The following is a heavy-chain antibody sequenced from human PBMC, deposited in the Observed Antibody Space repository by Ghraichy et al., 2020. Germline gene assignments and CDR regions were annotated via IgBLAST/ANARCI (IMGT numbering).Heavy chain of an antibody. CDR2: IYHSGST. D-gene: IGHD3-10*01. Sequence: SETLSLTCAVYGGSFSGYYWSWIRQPPGKGLEWIGEIYHSGSTNYNPSLKSRVTISVDTSKNQFSLKLSSVTAADTAVYYCARVGKVTTMVRGSYYYYGMDVWGQGTTVTVSS. V-gene: IGHV4-34*01. CDR1: GGSFSGYY. J-gene: IGHJ6*02. CDR3: ARVGKVTTMVRGSYYYYGMDV.